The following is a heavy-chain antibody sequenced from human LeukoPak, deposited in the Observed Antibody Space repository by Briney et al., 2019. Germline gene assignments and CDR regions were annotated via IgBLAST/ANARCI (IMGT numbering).Heavy chain of an antibody. CDR2: SSYTGNT. V-gene: IGHV4-59*08. Sequence: SETLSLTCTVSGAYSTNYYWSFIRQPPGKGLEWIGFSSYTGNTNYNPSLKSRVTISVDTSKNQFSLKLSSVTAADTAVYYCARHGRKAAAGRDFYYYYYYMDVWGKGTTVTISS. CDR3: ARHGRKAAAGRDFYYYYYYMDV. J-gene: IGHJ6*03. CDR1: GAYSTNYY. D-gene: IGHD6-13*01.